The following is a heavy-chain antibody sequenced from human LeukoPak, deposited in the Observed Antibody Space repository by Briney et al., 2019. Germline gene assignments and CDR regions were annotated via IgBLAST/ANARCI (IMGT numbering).Heavy chain of an antibody. CDR1: GFTFSSYD. D-gene: IGHD1-26*01. J-gene: IGHJ4*02. V-gene: IGHV3-13*01. CDR2: IGVAANT. Sequence: GGSLRLSCAASGFTFSSYDMHWVRQATGKGLEWVSAIGVAANTFYSGSVKGRFTISRENAKNSLHLLMTSLRAEDTAVYYCARQNTPHGNFDYWGQGILVTVSS. CDR3: ARQNTPHGNFDY.